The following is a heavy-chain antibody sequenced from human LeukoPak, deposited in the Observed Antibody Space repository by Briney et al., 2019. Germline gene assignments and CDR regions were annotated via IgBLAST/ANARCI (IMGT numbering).Heavy chain of an antibody. J-gene: IGHJ4*02. D-gene: IGHD3-22*01. Sequence: PGGSLRLSCAASGFTFSSYSMNWVRQAPGKGLEWVPSISSSSSYIYYADSVKGRFTISRDNAKNSLYLQMNSLRAEDTAVYYCARVDPDYYDSSDVFDYWGQGTLVTVSS. CDR2: ISSSSSYI. V-gene: IGHV3-21*01. CDR3: ARVDPDYYDSSDVFDY. CDR1: GFTFSSYS.